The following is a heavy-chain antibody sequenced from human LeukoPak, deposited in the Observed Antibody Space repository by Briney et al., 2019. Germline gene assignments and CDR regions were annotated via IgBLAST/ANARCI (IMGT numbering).Heavy chain of an antibody. V-gene: IGHV3-33*01. CDR1: GFTFSSYG. CDR2: IWYNGSNK. Sequence: GGSLRLSCAASGFTFSSYGMHWVRQAPGKGLEWVAAIWYNGSNKYYADSVKGRFTISRDNSKNTLYLQMNSLRAEDTAVYYCERARGKGVLLCFGGDFDIWGQGTMVTVSS. D-gene: IGHD3-10*01. CDR3: ERARGKGVLLCFGGDFDI. J-gene: IGHJ3*02.